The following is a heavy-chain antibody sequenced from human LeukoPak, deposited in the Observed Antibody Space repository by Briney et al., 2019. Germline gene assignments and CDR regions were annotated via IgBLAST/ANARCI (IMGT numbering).Heavy chain of an antibody. J-gene: IGHJ4*02. CDR3: ATARTLRVTTSFDY. V-gene: IGHV3-23*01. Sequence: PGRSPRLSCAASGFTFHNYAIHWVRQAPGKGLEWVSGISGSSGSTFYAVSVKGRFTISRDNCKDTLYLQVNSLRAEDTAVYYCATARTLRVTTSFDYWGQGTLVTVSS. CDR2: ISGSSGST. D-gene: IGHD4-17*01. CDR1: GFTFHNYA.